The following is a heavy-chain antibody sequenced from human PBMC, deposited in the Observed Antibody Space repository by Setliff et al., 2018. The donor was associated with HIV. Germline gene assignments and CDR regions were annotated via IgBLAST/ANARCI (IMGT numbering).Heavy chain of an antibody. CDR2: IYPGDSDT. CDR3: ARVVGATTYYFDY. Sequence: PGEALKTSCKGSGYSFTSYWVGWVRQMPGKGLERMGIIYPGDSDTRYSPSFQGQVTIPADKSISTAYLQWSSLKASDTAMYYCARVVGATTYYFDYWGQGTLVTVSS. J-gene: IGHJ4*02. D-gene: IGHD1-26*01. V-gene: IGHV5-51*01. CDR1: GYSFTSYW.